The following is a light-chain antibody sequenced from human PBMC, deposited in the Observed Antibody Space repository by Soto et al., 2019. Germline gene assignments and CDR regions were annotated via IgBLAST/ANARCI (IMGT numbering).Light chain of an antibody. CDR2: EVS. V-gene: IGLV2-23*02. Sequence: QSALTQPAYVSGSPGQSITISCTGSNSDVGSFDLVSWFQQYPGKAPKLILYEVSKRPLGVSNRFSGSKSGYTASLTISGLQSEDEGDYYCCSYADTTTLFVFGTGTKLTVL. J-gene: IGLJ1*01. CDR3: CSYADTTTLFV. CDR1: NSDVGSFDL.